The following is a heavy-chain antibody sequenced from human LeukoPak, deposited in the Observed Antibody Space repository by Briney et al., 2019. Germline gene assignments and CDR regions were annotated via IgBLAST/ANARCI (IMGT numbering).Heavy chain of an antibody. J-gene: IGHJ4*02. Sequence: GGSLRLSCVASGFTFRTYWMHWVRQAPGKGLVWVSSINSAGSRTNYADSVRGRVTISRDNAKNTLHLQMNSLTAEDTAVYYCARGGGYSSSPVDYWGQGTLVTVSS. CDR1: GFTFRTYW. V-gene: IGHV3-74*01. CDR3: ARGGGYSSSPVDY. D-gene: IGHD6-13*01. CDR2: INSAGSRT.